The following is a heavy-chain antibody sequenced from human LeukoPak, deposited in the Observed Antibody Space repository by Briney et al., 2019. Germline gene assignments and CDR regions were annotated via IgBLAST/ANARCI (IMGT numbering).Heavy chain of an antibody. D-gene: IGHD5-18*01. V-gene: IGHV3-23*05. J-gene: IGHJ4*02. CDR1: GFTFSSSA. CDR3: MTAAGYNFGQY. CDR2: LYIGGNT. Sequence: GGSLRLSCAASGFTFSSSAMSWVRQAPGKELEWVSALYIGGNTYYADSVRGRFTISRDNSKNTLYLQMNSLRAEDTAIYYCMTAAGYNFGQYWGQGTLVTVSS.